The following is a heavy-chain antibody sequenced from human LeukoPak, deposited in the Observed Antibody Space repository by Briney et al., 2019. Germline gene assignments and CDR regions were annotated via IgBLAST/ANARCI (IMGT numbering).Heavy chain of an antibody. CDR3: ARRSEMTTVTTFDY. CDR2: VTGGGAAT. CDR1: GFTFSDYS. Sequence: GSLRLSCAASGFTFSDYSMNWIRQAPGKGLEWLSFVTGGGAATYYADSVKGRFTISRDNAKNSLYLQMSSLRAEDTAVYYCARRSEMTTVTTFDYWGQGILVTVSS. D-gene: IGHD4-17*01. V-gene: IGHV3-48*04. J-gene: IGHJ4*02.